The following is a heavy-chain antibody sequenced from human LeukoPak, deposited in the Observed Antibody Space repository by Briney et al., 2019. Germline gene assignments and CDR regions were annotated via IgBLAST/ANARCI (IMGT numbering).Heavy chain of an antibody. CDR2: IIPILGIA. D-gene: IGHD6-13*01. V-gene: IGHV1-69*04. J-gene: IGHJ4*02. Sequence: GASVKVSRKASGGTFSSYAISWVRQAPGQGLERMGRIIPILGIANYAQKLQGRVAMTTDTSTSAAYMELRSLRSDDTAVYYCARALYSSSWYASLYWGQGTLVTVSS. CDR1: GGTFSSYA. CDR3: ARALYSSSWYASLY.